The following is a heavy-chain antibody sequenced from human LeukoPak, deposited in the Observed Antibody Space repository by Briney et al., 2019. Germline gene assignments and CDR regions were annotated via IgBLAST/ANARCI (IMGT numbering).Heavy chain of an antibody. J-gene: IGHJ3*01. V-gene: IGHV3-30-3*01. D-gene: IGHD1-26*01. CDR2: ISYDGSNK. Sequence: PGGSLRLSCAASGFTFSSYAMHWVRQAPGKGLEWVAVISYDGSNKYYADSVKGRFTISRDNSKNTLYLQMNSLRAEDTAVYYCARTLVGPTYDAFDVWGQGTMVTVSS. CDR3: ARTLVGPTYDAFDV. CDR1: GFTFSSYA.